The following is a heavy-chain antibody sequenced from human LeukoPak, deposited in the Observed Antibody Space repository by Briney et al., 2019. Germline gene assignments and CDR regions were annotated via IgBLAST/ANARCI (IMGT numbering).Heavy chain of an antibody. CDR2: ISGSGGST. D-gene: IGHD2-2*01. CDR3: AKEEEYCSSTSCYEVY. J-gene: IGHJ4*02. Sequence: PGGSLRLPCAASGFTFSSYAMSWVRQAPGKGLEWVSAISGSGGSTYYADSVKGRFTISRDNSKNTLYLQMNSLRAEDTAVYYCAKEEEYCSSTSCYEVYWGQGTLVTVSS. CDR1: GFTFSSYA. V-gene: IGHV3-23*01.